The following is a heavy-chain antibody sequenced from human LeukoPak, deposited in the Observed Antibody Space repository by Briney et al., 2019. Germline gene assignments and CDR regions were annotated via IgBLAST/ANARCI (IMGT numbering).Heavy chain of an antibody. V-gene: IGHV4-34*01. CDR1: GGSFSGYY. J-gene: IGHJ4*02. D-gene: IGHD6-19*01. Sequence: SETLSLTCTVYGGSFSGYYWSWIRQPPGKGLEWIGEINHSGSTNYNPSLKSRVTISVDTSKNQFSLKLSSVTAADTAVYYCARGRIAVRSRPIDYWGQGTLVTVSS. CDR3: ARGRIAVRSRPIDY. CDR2: INHSGST.